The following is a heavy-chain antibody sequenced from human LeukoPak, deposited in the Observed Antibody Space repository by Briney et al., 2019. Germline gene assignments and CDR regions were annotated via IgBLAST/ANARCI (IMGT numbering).Heavy chain of an antibody. D-gene: IGHD6-19*01. Sequence: GGSLRLSCVGSGFTYSSYEMNWVRQAPGKGLEWVSYISSSGDFIYHADSVKGRFTISRDNAKNSLYLQMISLRAEDTAVYSCARARNSGWNIDYWGRGTLVTVSS. J-gene: IGHJ4*02. CDR1: GFTYSSYE. CDR2: ISSSGDFI. V-gene: IGHV3-48*03. CDR3: ARARNSGWNIDY.